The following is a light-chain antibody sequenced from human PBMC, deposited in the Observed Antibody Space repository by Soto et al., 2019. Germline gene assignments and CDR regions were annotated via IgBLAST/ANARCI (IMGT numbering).Light chain of an antibody. CDR1: KSVCSN. CDR2: GAS. Sequence: EIVMTQSPATLSVSPGERATLSCRASKSVCSNLAWYQQKPGQAPRLLIYGASTRATCIPARFSGGGSGTEYTLTISSLQSEDVAVYYCQQYNNRPHTFGQGTKLEIK. V-gene: IGKV3-15*01. CDR3: QQYNNRPHT. J-gene: IGKJ2*01.